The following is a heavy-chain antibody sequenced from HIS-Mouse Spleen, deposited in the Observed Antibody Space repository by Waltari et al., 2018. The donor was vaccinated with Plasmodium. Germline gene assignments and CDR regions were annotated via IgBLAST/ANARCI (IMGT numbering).Heavy chain of an antibody. CDR2: IYTSGST. Sequence: QVQLQESGPGLVKPSETLSLTCTVSGGSISSYYWSWIRQPAGKGLEWIGRIYTSGSTNDNPSPKSRVTMSVDTAKNQFSLKLSSVTAADTAVYYWARGPAAAGNWRHYGMDVWGQGTTVTVSS. CDR1: GGSISSYY. CDR3: ARGPAAAGNWRHYGMDV. V-gene: IGHV4-4*07. J-gene: IGHJ6*02. D-gene: IGHD6-13*01.